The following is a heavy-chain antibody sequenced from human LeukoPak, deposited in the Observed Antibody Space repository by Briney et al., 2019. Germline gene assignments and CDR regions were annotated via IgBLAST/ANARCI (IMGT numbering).Heavy chain of an antibody. J-gene: IGHJ4*02. CDR1: GGSTSSYY. CDR3: ATASALDY. D-gene: IGHD2-2*01. V-gene: IGHV4-59*12. Sequence: KSSETLSLTCTVSGGSTSSYYWSWIRQPPEKGVEGIGYMYYSGSTNYNPSLKGRVTISLETSKHQFSLKLSYVIAADSAVYYCATASALDYWGQGTLVTVSS. CDR2: MYYSGST.